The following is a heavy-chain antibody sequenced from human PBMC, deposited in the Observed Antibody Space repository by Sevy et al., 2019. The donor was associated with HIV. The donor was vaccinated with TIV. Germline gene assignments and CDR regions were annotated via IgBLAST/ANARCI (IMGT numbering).Heavy chain of an antibody. CDR2: IKSKTDGGTT. D-gene: IGHD7-27*01. CDR1: GFTFSNAW. Sequence: GGSLRLSCAASGFTFSNAWMSWVRQAPGKGLEWVGRIKSKTDGGTTDYAAPVKGRFTISRDDSKNTLYLQMNSLKTRDTGIYYCTTDSKKPGISSLLYYWGQGTLVTLSS. J-gene: IGHJ4*02. CDR3: TTDSKKPGISSLLYY. V-gene: IGHV3-15*01.